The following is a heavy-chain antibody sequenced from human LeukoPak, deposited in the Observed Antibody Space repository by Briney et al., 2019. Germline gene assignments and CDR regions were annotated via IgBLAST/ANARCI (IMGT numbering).Heavy chain of an antibody. CDR2: INHSGST. D-gene: IGHD3-10*01. CDR3: ARGLTIWFGESDDAFDI. V-gene: IGHV4-34*01. J-gene: IGHJ3*02. CDR1: GGSISSYY. Sequence: PSETLSLTCTVSGGSISSYYWSWIRQPAGKGLEWIGEINHSGSTNYNPSLKSRVTISVDTSKNQFSLKLSSVTAADTAVYYCARGLTIWFGESDDAFDIWGQGTMVTVSS.